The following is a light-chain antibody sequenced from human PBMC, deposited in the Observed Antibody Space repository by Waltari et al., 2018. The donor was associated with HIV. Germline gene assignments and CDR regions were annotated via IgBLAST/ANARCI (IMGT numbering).Light chain of an antibody. J-gene: IGLJ2*01. Sequence: QSALTQPASVSGSPGQSITISCTGTSSDGGGYNYDSWYQQHPGKAPKLMNYEVSSRAPVVSNCFAGTKAGNTASRTISGLQAEDVTDNYGSSYTSSSTVVFCRGTKLTVL. CDR1: SSDGGGYNY. CDR3: SSYTSSSTVV. CDR2: EVS. V-gene: IGLV2-14*01.